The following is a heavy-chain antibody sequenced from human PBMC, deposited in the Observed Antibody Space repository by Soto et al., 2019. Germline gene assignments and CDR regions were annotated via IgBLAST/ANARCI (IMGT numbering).Heavy chain of an antibody. CDR2: ISSTTNYI. J-gene: IGHJ4*02. Sequence: GGSLRLSCASSGFTFTRYSMNWVRQAPGKGLEWVSSISSTTNYIYYGDSMKGRFTISRDNAKNSLYLEMNSLRAEDTAVYYCARESEDLTSNFDYWGQGTLVTVYS. V-gene: IGHV3-21*06. CDR3: ARESEDLTSNFDY. CDR1: GFTFTRYS.